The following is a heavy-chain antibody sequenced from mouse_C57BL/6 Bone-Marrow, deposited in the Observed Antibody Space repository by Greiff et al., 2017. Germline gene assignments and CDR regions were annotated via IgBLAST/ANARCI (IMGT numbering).Heavy chain of an antibody. CDR1: GYSITSGYY. CDR3: AREGYGSSHFDY. Sequence: ESGPGLVKPSQSLSLTCSVTGYSITSGYYWNWIRQFPGNKLEWMGYISYDGSNNYNPSLKNRISITRDTSKNQFFLKLNSVTTEDTATYYCAREGYGSSHFDYWGQGTTLTVSS. D-gene: IGHD1-1*01. J-gene: IGHJ2*01. V-gene: IGHV3-6*01. CDR2: ISYDGSN.